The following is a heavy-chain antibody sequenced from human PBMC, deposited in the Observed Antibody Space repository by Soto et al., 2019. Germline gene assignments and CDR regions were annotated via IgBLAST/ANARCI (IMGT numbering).Heavy chain of an antibody. D-gene: IGHD1-7*01. CDR1: GFTFSSYA. V-gene: IGHV3-30-3*01. CDR3: ARDSITGTTKFDY. Sequence: GGSLRLSCAASGFTFSSYAMHWVRQAPGKGLEWVAVISYDGSNKHYADSVKGRFTISRDNSKNTLYLQMNSLRAEDTAVYYCARDSITGTTKFDYWGQGTMVNVSS. J-gene: IGHJ4*02. CDR2: ISYDGSNK.